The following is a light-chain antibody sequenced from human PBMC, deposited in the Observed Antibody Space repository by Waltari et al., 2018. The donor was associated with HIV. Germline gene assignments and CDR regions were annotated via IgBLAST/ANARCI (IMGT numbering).Light chain of an antibody. V-gene: IGKV3-20*01. J-gene: IGKJ1*01. CDR2: GIS. Sequence: EIVLTQSPGPLSLSPGARAILSCRASHSVSSSYLAWYQQRPGQAPRLLIYGISSRATGIPDRFSGSGSGTDFALTISRLEPEDFAVYYCQQYGSSPGTFGQGTKVEIK. CDR1: HSVSSSY. CDR3: QQYGSSPGT.